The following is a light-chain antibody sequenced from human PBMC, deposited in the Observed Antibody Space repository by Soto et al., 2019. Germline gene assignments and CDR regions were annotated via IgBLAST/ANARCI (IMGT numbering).Light chain of an antibody. CDR2: AAS. V-gene: IGKV1-39*01. Sequence: DIQMTQSPSSLSASVGDRVTITCRASQSITGYLNWYQHKPGKVPKLLIYAASTLQSGVPSRFSGSGSGTDFTLTLSSLQAEDSATYYSQQSVIAPWTFGQGTKVDIK. CDR1: QSITGY. CDR3: QQSVIAPWT. J-gene: IGKJ1*01.